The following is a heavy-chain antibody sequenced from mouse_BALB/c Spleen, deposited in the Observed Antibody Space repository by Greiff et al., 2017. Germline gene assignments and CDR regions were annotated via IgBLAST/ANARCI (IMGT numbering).Heavy chain of an antibody. V-gene: IGHV5-6-5*01. Sequence: EVKLMESGGGLVKPGGSLKLSCAASGFTFSSYAMSWVRQTPEKRLEWVASISSGGSTYYPDSVKGRFTISRDNARNILYLQMSSLRSEDTAMYYCAREVYYRFAYWGQGTLVTVSA. CDR2: ISSGGST. J-gene: IGHJ3*01. CDR3: AREVYYRFAY. CDR1: GFTFSSYA. D-gene: IGHD2-12*01.